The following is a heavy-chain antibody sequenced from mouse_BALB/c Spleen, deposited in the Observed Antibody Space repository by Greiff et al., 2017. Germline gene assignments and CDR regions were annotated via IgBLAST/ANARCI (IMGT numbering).Heavy chain of an antibody. Sequence: QVHVKQSGPELVRPGVSVKISCKGSGYTFTDYAMHWVKQSHAKSLEWIGVISTYYGNTNYNQKFKGKATMTVDKSSSTAYMELARLTSEDSAIYYCAGSGTTVVATDYFDYWGQGTTLTVSS. V-gene: IGHV1-67*01. J-gene: IGHJ2*01. D-gene: IGHD1-1*01. CDR2: ISTYYGNT. CDR1: GYTFTDYA. CDR3: AGSGTTVVATDYFDY.